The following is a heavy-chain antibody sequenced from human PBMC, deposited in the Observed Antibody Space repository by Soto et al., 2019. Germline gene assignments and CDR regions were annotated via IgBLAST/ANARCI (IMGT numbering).Heavy chain of an antibody. D-gene: IGHD2-15*01. CDR2: ISSSGYI. V-gene: IGHV3-21*01. CDR1: GFNFNSYT. CDR3: ARDCSGGSCYPGMDV. J-gene: IGHJ6*02. Sequence: EVQLVESGGGLVKPGGSLRLSCAASGFNFNSYTINWVRQAPGKRLEWLSSISSSGYIFSTDSVRGRFTISRDNAKNSVYLQIRGLRAEDTAVYFCARDCSGGSCYPGMDVWGQGTTVTVSS.